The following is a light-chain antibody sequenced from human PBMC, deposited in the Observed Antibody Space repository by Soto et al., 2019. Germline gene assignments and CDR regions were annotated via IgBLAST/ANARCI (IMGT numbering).Light chain of an antibody. CDR2: DAS. J-gene: IGKJ1*01. V-gene: IGKV3-15*01. CDR3: QQYNNWPRT. CDR1: HNVNNN. Sequence: IVMTQSPATLSVSPGERATLSCRARHNVNNNLAWYQQKPGQAPRLLIYDASIRATGLAARFSGSGSGTEFTLTISSLQSEDFAVYFCQQYNNWPRTFGQGTKVDIK.